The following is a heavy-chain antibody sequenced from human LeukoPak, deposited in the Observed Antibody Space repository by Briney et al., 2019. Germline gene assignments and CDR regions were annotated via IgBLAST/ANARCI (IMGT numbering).Heavy chain of an antibody. J-gene: IGHJ4*02. CDR1: GFTFSRAW. CDR3: TTDGGGYCGGDCYEI. CDR2: ITSKTDGGTT. Sequence: PGGSLRLSCAASGFTFSRAWMTWVRQAPGKGLEWVGRITSKTDGGTTVYVAPVKGRFTISRDDFTNTLYLQMNSLKNEDTAVYYCTTDGGGYCGGDCYEIWGQGTLVTVSS. D-gene: IGHD2-21*02. V-gene: IGHV3-15*01.